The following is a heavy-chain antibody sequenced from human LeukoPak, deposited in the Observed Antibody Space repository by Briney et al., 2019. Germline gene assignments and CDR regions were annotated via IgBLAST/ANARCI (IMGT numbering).Heavy chain of an antibody. CDR2: ISSSGSTI. CDR1: GFTFSSYE. CDR3: ARAGHDIVLMVYAIFDY. J-gene: IGHJ4*02. D-gene: IGHD2-8*01. V-gene: IGHV3-48*03. Sequence: GGSLRLSCAASGFTFSSYEMNWVRQAPGKGLEWVSYISSSGSTIYYADSVKGRFTISRDNAKNPLYLQMNSLRAEDTAVYYCARAGHDIVLMVYAIFDYWGQGTLVTVSS.